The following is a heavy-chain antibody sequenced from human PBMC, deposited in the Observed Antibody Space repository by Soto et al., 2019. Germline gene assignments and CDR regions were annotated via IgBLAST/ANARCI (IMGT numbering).Heavy chain of an antibody. CDR1: GFTCRRYW. Sequence: QPGGSLRLSCAASGFTCRRYWMSLGRQAPRKGLEGVANIKKEGSEKYYVDSVKGRFTISRDNPKNSVHLKMTSLRAEATAVYSCVRDFEASSGYGPFESWGQGTLVTVS. J-gene: IGHJ4*02. CDR3: VRDFEASSGYGPFES. CDR2: IKKEGSEK. V-gene: IGHV3-7*03. D-gene: IGHD5-18*01.